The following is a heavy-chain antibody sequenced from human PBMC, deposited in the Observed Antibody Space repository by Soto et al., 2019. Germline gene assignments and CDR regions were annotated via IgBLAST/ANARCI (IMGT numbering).Heavy chain of an antibody. CDR3: ARGQAYSDSSGYNDY. CDR2: VSPYNGNT. D-gene: IGHD3-22*01. Sequence: ASVKVSCKASGYTFISYALSWVRQAPGQGLEWIGRVSPYNGNTNYAQKFQGRVTITTDTSTNTAYMDLKSLKSDDTAVYFCARGQAYSDSSGYNDYWGQGTLVTVSS. CDR1: GYTFISYA. J-gene: IGHJ4*02. V-gene: IGHV1-18*01.